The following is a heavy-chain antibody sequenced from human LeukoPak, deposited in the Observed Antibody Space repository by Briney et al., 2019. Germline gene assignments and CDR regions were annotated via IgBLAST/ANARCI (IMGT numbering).Heavy chain of an antibody. J-gene: IGHJ4*02. V-gene: IGHV3-23*01. D-gene: IGHD3-22*01. CDR3: AKDPNYYDSSGYFH. CDR1: GFTFSSYA. Sequence: GGSLRLSCAASGFTFSSYAMSWVRQAPGKGLEWVSAISGSGGSTYYADSVKGRFTISRDNSKNTLYLQMNSLRAEDTAVYYCAKDPNYYDSSGYFHWGQGTLVTVSS. CDR2: ISGSGGST.